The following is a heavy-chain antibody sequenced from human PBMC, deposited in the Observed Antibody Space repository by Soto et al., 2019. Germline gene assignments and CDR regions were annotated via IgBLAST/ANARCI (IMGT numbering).Heavy chain of an antibody. CDR3: TRDGS. D-gene: IGHD5-12*01. V-gene: IGHV3-48*01. J-gene: IGHJ5*02. CDR1: GFPFSSYA. CDR2: ISDSGSTI. Sequence: GGSLRLSCAASGFPFSSYAMNWVRQTPDKGLEWLSHISDSGSTIHYADSVKGRFTISRDNAKNSLYLQMNSLRADDTAVYYCTRDGSWGQRTLVTVSS.